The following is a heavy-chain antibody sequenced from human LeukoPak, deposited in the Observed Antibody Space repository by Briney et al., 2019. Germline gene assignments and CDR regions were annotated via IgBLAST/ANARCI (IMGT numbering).Heavy chain of an antibody. V-gene: IGHV1-8*01. CDR1: GYTFTSYD. CDR3: ARGQRDGYYYD. CDR2: MNSNSGNT. Sequence: GASVKVSCKASGYTFTSYDINWVRQATGQGLEWMGWMNSNSGNTGYAQKFQGRVTMTRNTSIRTAYMELSSLRSEDAAVYYCARGQRDGYYYDWGQGTLVTVSS. D-gene: IGHD5-24*01. J-gene: IGHJ4*02.